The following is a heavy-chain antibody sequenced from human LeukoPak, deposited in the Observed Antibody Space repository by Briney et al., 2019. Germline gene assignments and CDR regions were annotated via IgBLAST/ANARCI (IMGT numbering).Heavy chain of an antibody. J-gene: IGHJ5*02. Sequence: SETLSLTCAVSGGSISSSDFSWSWIRQHLGKGLEWIGYINYSGDTYCNPSLKSRVSMSLDTSKKQFSLRLTSVAAADTAVYYCARTFMIDCSTTSCFSSWFGPWGQGTLVTVSS. V-gene: IGHV4-31*11. CDR1: GGSISSSDFS. CDR2: INYSGDT. CDR3: ARTFMIDCSTTSCFSSWFGP. D-gene: IGHD2-2*01.